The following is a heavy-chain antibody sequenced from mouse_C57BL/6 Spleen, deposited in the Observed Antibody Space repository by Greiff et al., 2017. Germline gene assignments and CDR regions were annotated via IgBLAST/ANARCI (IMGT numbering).Heavy chain of an antibody. CDR2: INPYNGDT. D-gene: IGHD2-4*01. V-gene: IGHV1-20*01. Sequence: EVQLQQSGPELVKPGDSVKISCKASGYSFTGYFMNWVMQSHGKSLEWIGRINPYNGDTFYNQKFKGEATLTVAKSSSTAHMELRSLTSEDSAVYYCARSYDYEYFDYWGQGTTLTVSS. CDR1: GYSFTGYF. J-gene: IGHJ2*01. CDR3: ARSYDYEYFDY.